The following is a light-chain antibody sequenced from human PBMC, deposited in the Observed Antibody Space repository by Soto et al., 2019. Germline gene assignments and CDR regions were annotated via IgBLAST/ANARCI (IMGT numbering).Light chain of an antibody. V-gene: IGKV3D-20*01. Sequence: ELVLTQSPGTLSLAPGERATLSPWPIQSISSSSLAWYQQKPGLAPRLLIYDASRRATSIPDRFSGSGSGTDFTLTISRLEPEDFAVYYCQHYGSSPPFSFGPATKVDN. CDR3: QHYGSSPPFS. J-gene: IGKJ3*01. CDR1: QSISSSS. CDR2: DAS.